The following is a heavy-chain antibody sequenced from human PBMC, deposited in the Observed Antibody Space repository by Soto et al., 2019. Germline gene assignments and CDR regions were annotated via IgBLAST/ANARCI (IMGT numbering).Heavy chain of an antibody. CDR2: IYPGDSDT. J-gene: IGHJ3*02. V-gene: IGHV5-51*01. D-gene: IGHD3-22*01. CDR1: GYSFTSYW. Sequence: LGESLKISCKGSGYSFTSYWIGWVRQMPGKGLERMGIIYPGDSDTRYSPSFQGQVTISADKSISTAYLQWSSLKASDTAMYYCATKSGVVVITSGAFDIWGQGTMVTVSS. CDR3: ATKSGVVVITSGAFDI.